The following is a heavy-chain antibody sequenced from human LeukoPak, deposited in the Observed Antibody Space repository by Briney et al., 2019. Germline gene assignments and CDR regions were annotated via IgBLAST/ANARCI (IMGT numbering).Heavy chain of an antibody. CDR3: ARWYCSGGSCYRRLRFDP. Sequence: SETLSLTCTVSGVSISSYYWSWIRQPPGKGLEWIGYIYYSGSTNYNPSLKSRVTISVDTSKNQFSLKLSSVTAADTAVYYCARWYCSGGSCYRRLRFDPWGQGTLVTVSS. J-gene: IGHJ5*02. CDR1: GVSISSYY. D-gene: IGHD2-15*01. V-gene: IGHV4-59*08. CDR2: IYYSGST.